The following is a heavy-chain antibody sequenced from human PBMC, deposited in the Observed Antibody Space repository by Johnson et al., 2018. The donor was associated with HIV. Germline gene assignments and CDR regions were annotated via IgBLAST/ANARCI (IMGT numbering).Heavy chain of an antibody. CDR1: GFAVSDSA. V-gene: IGHV3-73*01. Sequence: VQLVESGGGVVHPGGSLKLSCAASGFAVSDSAMHWVRQTSGKGLEWVGRIRSEAYSYATAYAASVKGRFTISRDDSKNTLYLQMNSLKTEDTAVYYCTTDLRVTTSLRAFDIWGQGTMVTVSS. J-gene: IGHJ3*02. D-gene: IGHD4-17*01. CDR3: TTDLRVTTSLRAFDI. CDR2: IRSEAYSYAT.